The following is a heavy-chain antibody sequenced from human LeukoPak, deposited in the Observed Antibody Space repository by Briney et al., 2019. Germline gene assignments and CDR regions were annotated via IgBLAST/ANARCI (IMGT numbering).Heavy chain of an antibody. CDR2: IKSDGSST. J-gene: IGHJ4*02. V-gene: IGHV3-74*01. CDR3: VRDNRSYNFDY. CDR1: GFTLSRYW. Sequence: GGSLRLSCAASGFTLSRYWMHWARQAPGKGLVWVSCIKSDGSSTSIADSAKGRFTISRDNAKNTVYLQMNSLRAEDTAVYYCVRDNRSYNFDYWGQGTLVTVSS. D-gene: IGHD1-26*01.